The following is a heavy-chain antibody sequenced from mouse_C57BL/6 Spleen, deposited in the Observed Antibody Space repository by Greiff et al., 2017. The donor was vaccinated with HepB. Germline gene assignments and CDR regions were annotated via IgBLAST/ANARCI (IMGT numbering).Heavy chain of an antibody. CDR3: ARETGSYFDY. CDR1: GYAFSSSW. D-gene: IGHD4-1*01. CDR2: IYPGDGDT. Sequence: QVQLQQSGPELVKPGASVKISCKASGYAFSSSWMNWVKQRPGKGLEWIGRIYPGDGDTNYNGKFKGKATLTADKSSSTAYMQLSSLTSEDSAVYFCARETGSYFDYWGQGTTLTVSS. V-gene: IGHV1-82*01. J-gene: IGHJ2*01.